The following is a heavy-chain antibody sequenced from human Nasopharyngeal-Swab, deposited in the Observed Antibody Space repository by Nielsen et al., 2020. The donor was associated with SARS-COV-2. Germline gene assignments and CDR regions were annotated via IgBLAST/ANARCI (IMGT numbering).Heavy chain of an antibody. Sequence: GGSLRLSCAASGLTFSSCAMHWVRQAPGKGLEWVAVISYDGSNKYSADSVKGRFTISRDNSKNTLYLQMNNLRAEDTAVYYCARDFYRGELRYFDWLLPDYWGQGTLVTVSS. D-gene: IGHD3-9*01. CDR2: ISYDGSNK. J-gene: IGHJ4*02. V-gene: IGHV3-30-3*01. CDR1: GLTFSSCA. CDR3: ARDFYRGELRYFDWLLPDY.